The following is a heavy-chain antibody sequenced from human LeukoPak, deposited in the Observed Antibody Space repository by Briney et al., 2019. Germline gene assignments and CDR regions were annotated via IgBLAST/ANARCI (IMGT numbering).Heavy chain of an antibody. CDR2: IRYDGSNK. D-gene: IGHD5-18*01. CDR1: GFIFSSYG. V-gene: IGHV3-30*02. J-gene: IGHJ4*02. Sequence: GGSLRLSCAASGFIFSSYGMHWVRQAPGKGLEWVTFIRYDGSNKYYADSVKGRFTISRDNSKNTLYLQMNSLRPEDTAVYYCAKEGVDTAIVYLDYWGQGTLVTVSS. CDR3: AKEGVDTAIVYLDY.